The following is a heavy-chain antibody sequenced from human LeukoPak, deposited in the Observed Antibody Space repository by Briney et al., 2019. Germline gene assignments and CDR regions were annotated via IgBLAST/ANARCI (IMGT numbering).Heavy chain of an antibody. CDR3: AKDGGYDYVWGSYRYAPQYFDY. CDR2: ISGSGGST. V-gene: IGHV3-23*01. D-gene: IGHD3-16*02. Sequence: GGSLRLSCAASGFTFSSYAMSWVRQAPGKGLEWVSAISGSGGSTYYADSVKGRFAISRDNSKNTLYLQMNSLRAEDTAVYYCAKDGGYDYVWGSYRYAPQYFDYWGQGTLVTVSS. J-gene: IGHJ4*02. CDR1: GFTFSSYA.